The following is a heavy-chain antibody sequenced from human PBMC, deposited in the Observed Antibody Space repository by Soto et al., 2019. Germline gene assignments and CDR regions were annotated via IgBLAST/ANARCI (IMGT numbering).Heavy chain of an antibody. V-gene: IGHV5-10-1*01. CDR2: IDPSDSYT. D-gene: IGHD5-18*01. J-gene: IGHJ6*02. CDR1: GYSFTSYW. Sequence: PGESLKISCKGSGYSFTSYWISWVRQMPGKGLEWMGRIDPSDSYTNYSPSFQGHVTISADKSISTAYLQWSSLKASDTAMYYCAGGGGVTPLYYYYGMDVWGQGTTVTVSS. CDR3: AGGGGVTPLYYYYGMDV.